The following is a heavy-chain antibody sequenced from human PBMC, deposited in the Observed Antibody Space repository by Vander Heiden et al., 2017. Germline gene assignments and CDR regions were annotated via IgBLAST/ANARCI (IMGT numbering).Heavy chain of an antibody. J-gene: IGHJ6*02. V-gene: IGHV3-15*01. D-gene: IGHD2-2*01. CDR2: IKSKTDGGTT. CDR3: TSLGYCSSTSCHPYGMDV. Sequence: EVQLVESGGGLVKPGGSLRLSCAASGFTFSNAWMSWVRQAPGKGLEWVGRIKSKTDGGTTDYAAPVKGRFTISRDDSKNTLYLQMNSLKTEDTAVYYCTSLGYCSSTSCHPYGMDVWGQGTTVTVSS. CDR1: GFTFSNAW.